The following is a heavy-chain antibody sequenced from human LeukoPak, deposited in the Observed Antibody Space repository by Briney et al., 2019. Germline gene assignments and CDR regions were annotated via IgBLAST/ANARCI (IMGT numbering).Heavy chain of an antibody. V-gene: IGHV3-11*04. J-gene: IGHJ4*02. CDR3: ARERGKDAPIIHKHGLGGTD. CDR1: GFTFSDFY. Sequence: GGSLRLSCAASGFTFSDFYMSWIRQAPGKGLEWVSYISSSGSTTYYADSVRGRVTISRDNAKNSVDLQLNCLRAEDTAVYYCARERGKDAPIIHKHGLGGTDWGQGILVTVSS. CDR2: ISSSGSTT. D-gene: IGHD5-24*01.